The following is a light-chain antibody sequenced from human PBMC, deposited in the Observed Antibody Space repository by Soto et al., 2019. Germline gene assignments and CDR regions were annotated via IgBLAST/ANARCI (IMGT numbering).Light chain of an antibody. CDR1: QSISTW. J-gene: IGKJ5*01. CDR3: QQRRSWPPTIT. Sequence: DIQMTQSPSTLSASVGDRVTITCRASQSISTWLAWYQQKPGKAPKLLIYDASSLESGVPTRISGSGSGTEFTLTISSLEPEDFAVYYCQQRRSWPPTITFGQGTRLEIK. CDR2: DAS. V-gene: IGKV1-5*01.